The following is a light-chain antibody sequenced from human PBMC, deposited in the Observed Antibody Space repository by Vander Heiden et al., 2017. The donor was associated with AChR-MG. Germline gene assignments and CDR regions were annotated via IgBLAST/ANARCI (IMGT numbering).Light chain of an antibody. CDR2: DAS. Sequence: DIQMTQSPSSLSASVGDRVTITCQASQDISNYLNWYQQKPGKAPKLLIYDASNLETGVPSRFSGSGSGTDITFTISSLQPEDIATYYCQQYDNLPFTWTFGQGTKVEIK. CDR1: QDISNY. J-gene: IGKJ1*01. V-gene: IGKV1-33*01. CDR3: QQYDNLPFTWT.